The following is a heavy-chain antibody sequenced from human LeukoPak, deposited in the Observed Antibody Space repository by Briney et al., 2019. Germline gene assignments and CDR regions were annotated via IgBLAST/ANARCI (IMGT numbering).Heavy chain of an antibody. CDR3: ARESGYSSGWLDY. CDR2: INPNSGGT. V-gene: IGHV1-2*06. Sequence: GASVKVSCKASGYTFTGYYIHWVRQAPGQGLEWMGRINPNSGGTNYAQKFHGRVTMTSDTSISTAYLELSRLRCDDTAVYYCARESGYSSGWLDYWGQGTLVTVSS. J-gene: IGHJ4*02. D-gene: IGHD6-19*01. CDR1: GYTFTGYY.